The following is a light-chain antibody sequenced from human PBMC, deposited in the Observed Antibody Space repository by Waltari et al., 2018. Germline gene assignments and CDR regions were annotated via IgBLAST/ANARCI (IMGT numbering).Light chain of an antibody. CDR2: SAS. CDR1: QGISNH. V-gene: IGKV1-9*01. CDR3: QQLNSYPLT. J-gene: IGKJ4*01. Sequence: DIQLTQSPSFLSASVRDRVTITCRASQGISNHLAWYQHKPGKAPNLLIYSASTLHSGVPSRFSGSGSGTEFSLTISSLQPEDFATYYCQQLNSYPLTFGGGTKVEIK.